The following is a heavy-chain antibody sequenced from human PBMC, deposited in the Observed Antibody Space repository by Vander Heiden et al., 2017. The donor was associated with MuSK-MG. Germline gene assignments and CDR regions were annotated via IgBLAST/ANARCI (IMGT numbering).Heavy chain of an antibody. Sequence: QVQLVQSGAEVKKPGTSVKVSCKASGGTFSSYAISWVRQAPGQGLEWMGGIIPIFGTANYAQKFQGRVTITADESTSTAYMELSSLRSEDTAVYYCARDRGYYDSSGYYYWYFDLWGRGPLVTLSS. CDR3: ARDRGYYDSSGYYYWYFDL. CDR1: GGTFSSYA. D-gene: IGHD3-22*01. J-gene: IGHJ2*01. V-gene: IGHV1-69*01. CDR2: IIPIFGTA.